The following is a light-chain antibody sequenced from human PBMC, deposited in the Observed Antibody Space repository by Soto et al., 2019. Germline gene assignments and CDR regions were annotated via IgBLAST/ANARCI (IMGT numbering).Light chain of an antibody. CDR1: SSDIGGSNY. CDR3: SSYTSSSTDV. V-gene: IGLV2-14*01. CDR2: EVS. Sequence: QSALTQPASVSGSPGQSITISCTGTSSDIGGSNYVSWYRHHPGKAPKLMIYEVSKRPSGVSNRLSGSKSGNTASLAISGLQAEDEADYYCSSYTSSSTDVFGTGTKVTVL. J-gene: IGLJ1*01.